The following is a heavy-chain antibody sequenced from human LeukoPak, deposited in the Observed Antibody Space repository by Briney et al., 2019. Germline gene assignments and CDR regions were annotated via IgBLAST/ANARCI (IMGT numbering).Heavy chain of an antibody. V-gene: IGHV1-18*01. Sequence: ASVKVSCXASGYTFTNYGISWVRQAHGQGLEWMGWISAYNGNTNYAQKLQGRVTMTTDTSTSTAYMELRSLRSDDTAVYYCARGELYYNWFDPWGQGTLVTVSS. D-gene: IGHD1-26*01. CDR1: GYTFTNYG. J-gene: IGHJ5*02. CDR3: ARGELYYNWFDP. CDR2: ISAYNGNT.